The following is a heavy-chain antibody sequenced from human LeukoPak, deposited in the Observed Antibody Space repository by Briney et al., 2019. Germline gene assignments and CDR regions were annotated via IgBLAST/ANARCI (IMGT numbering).Heavy chain of an antibody. V-gene: IGHV3-66*01. J-gene: IGHJ5*02. CDR2: IYSGGST. D-gene: IGHD3-22*01. Sequence: GGSLRLSCAASGFTVSSNYMSWVRQAPGKGLEWVSVIYSGGSTYYADSVKGRFTISRDNSKNTLYLQMNSLRAEDTAVYYCARDLGQYYDTSNNWFDPWGQGTLVTVSS. CDR3: ARDLGQYYDTSNNWFDP. CDR1: GFTVSSNY.